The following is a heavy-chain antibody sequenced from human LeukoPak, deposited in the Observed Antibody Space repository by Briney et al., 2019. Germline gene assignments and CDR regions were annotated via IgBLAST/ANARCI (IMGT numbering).Heavy chain of an antibody. D-gene: IGHD3-22*01. V-gene: IGHV3-21*01. Sequence: GESLRLSCAASGFAFSIYSFNWVRQTPGKGLEWVSSISDGSTYIFYGDSMKGRCTISRDNARNSLYLQMNSLRAEDTAVYYCVRVGFYSDGSAYPFDFWGQGTLVTVSS. CDR3: VRVGFYSDGSAYPFDF. J-gene: IGHJ4*02. CDR1: GFAFSIYS. CDR2: ISDGSTYI.